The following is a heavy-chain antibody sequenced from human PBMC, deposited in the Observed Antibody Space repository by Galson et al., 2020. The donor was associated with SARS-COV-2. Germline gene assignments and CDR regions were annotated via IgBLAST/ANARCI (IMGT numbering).Heavy chain of an antibody. D-gene: IGHD3-9*01. CDR2: ISYDGSNK. J-gene: IGHJ4*02. V-gene: IGHV3-30*04. CDR3: ARDKEPNINYDILTGGFDY. CDR1: GFTFSSYA. Sequence: GESLKISCAASGFTFSSYAMHWVRQAPGKGLEWVAVISYDGSNKYYADSVKGRFTISRDNSKNTLYLQMNSLRAEDTAVYYCARDKEPNINYDILTGGFDYWGQGTLVTVSS.